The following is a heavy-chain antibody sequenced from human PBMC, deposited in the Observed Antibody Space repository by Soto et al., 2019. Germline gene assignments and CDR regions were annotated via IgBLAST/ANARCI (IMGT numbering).Heavy chain of an antibody. V-gene: IGHV4-59*08. CDR1: GVSISSYY. Sequence: SETLYLTCTVSGVSISSYYWSWFRQSPGKRMEWIGYVHHSWGSSYNPSLQSRVAISLDTSKSQFSLKVTSVTATDTAVYYCACQGVGPLQGLVDGWGQGTTVTVAS. CDR3: ACQGVGPLQGLVDG. J-gene: IGHJ6*02. CDR2: VHHSWGS. D-gene: IGHD1-1*01.